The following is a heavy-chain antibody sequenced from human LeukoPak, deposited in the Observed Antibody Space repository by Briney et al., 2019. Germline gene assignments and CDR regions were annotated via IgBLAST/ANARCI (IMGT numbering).Heavy chain of an antibody. CDR3: ARAGVTSSSSIPDNDAFDI. CDR2: IYYSGST. D-gene: IGHD6-13*01. Sequence: SETLSLTCTVSGGSISSYYWSWIRQPPGKGLEWIGYIYYSGSTNYNPSLKSRVTISVDTSKNQFSLKLSSVTAADTAVYYCARAGVTSSSSIPDNDAFDIWGQGTMVTVSS. CDR1: GGSISSYY. J-gene: IGHJ3*02. V-gene: IGHV4-59*01.